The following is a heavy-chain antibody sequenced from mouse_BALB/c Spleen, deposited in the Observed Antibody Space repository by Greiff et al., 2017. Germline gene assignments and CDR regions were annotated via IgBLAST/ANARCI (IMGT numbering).Heavy chain of an antibody. J-gene: IGHJ1*01. CDR1: GFTFSSFG. D-gene: IGHD4-1*01. Sequence: EVKVVESGGGLVQPGGSRKLSCAASGFTFSSFGMHWVRQAPEKGLEWVAYISSGSSTIYYADTVKGRFTISRDNPKNTLFLQMTSLRSEDTAMYYCARLGLDWYFDVWGAGTTVTVSS. V-gene: IGHV5-17*02. CDR2: ISSGSSTI. CDR3: ARLGLDWYFDV.